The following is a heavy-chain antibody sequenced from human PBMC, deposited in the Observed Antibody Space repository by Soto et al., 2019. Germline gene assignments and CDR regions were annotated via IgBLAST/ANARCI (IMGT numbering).Heavy chain of an antibody. D-gene: IGHD3-10*01. CDR2: ITPILGIA. CDR3: ASQESS. V-gene: IGHV1-69*02. J-gene: IGHJ5*02. CDR1: GGTFSSYP. Sequence: QVQLVQSGAEVKKPGSSVKVSCRASGGTFSSYPINWVRQAPGQGLEWMGRITPILGIANYAQKFQGRVTITADKSTSTASMELISLRSEDTAVYYCASQESSWGQGTLVTVSS.